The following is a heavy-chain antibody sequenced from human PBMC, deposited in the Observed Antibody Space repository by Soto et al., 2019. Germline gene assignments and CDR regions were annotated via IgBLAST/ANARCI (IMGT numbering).Heavy chain of an antibody. CDR1: GYTFTSYA. V-gene: IGHV7-4-1*01. CDR3: ARERVWVYCGYEHNWFDP. CDR2: INTNTGNP. Sequence: QVQLVQSGSELKKPGASVKVSCKASGYTFTSYAMNWVRQAPGQGLEWMGWINTNTGNPTYAQGFTGRFVFSVATSGSTAYLQIRSLKAEDTAVDYCARERVWVYCGYEHNWFDPWGQGTLVTVSS. J-gene: IGHJ5*02. D-gene: IGHD5-12*01.